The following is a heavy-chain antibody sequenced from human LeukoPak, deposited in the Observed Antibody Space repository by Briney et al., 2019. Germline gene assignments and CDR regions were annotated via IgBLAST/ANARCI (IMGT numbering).Heavy chain of an antibody. CDR1: GFTFSSYA. Sequence: GGSLRLSCAASGFTFSSYAMSRVRQAPGKGLEWVSPISGSGSSTYYADSVKGRFTISRDNSKNTLYLQMNSLRAEDTAVYYCAKGVAVASPYYFDYRGQGTLVTVSS. J-gene: IGHJ4*02. CDR3: AKGVAVASPYYFDY. V-gene: IGHV3-23*01. CDR2: ISGSGSST. D-gene: IGHD6-19*01.